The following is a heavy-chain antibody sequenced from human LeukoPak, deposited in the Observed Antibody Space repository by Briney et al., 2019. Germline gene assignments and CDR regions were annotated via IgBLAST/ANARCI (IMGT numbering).Heavy chain of an antibody. J-gene: IGHJ4*02. CDR3: ARRAGAYSHPYDY. CDR2: ITSSSTSI. Sequence: GGSLRLSCAASGFTFSTYSMNWVRQAPGKGLEWVSSITSSSTSIYFADSVKGRFTISRDNSKNTLYLQMNSLRAEDTAVYYCARRAGAYSHPYDYWGQGTLVTVSS. CDR1: GFTFSTYS. D-gene: IGHD4/OR15-4a*01. V-gene: IGHV3-21*04.